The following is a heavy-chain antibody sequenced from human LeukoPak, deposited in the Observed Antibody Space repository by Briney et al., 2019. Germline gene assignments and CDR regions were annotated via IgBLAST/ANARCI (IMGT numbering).Heavy chain of an antibody. Sequence: GGSLRLSCAASGFTFSSYSMNWVRQAPGKGLEWVSYFSSISSTIYYADSVKGRFTISRDNAKNSLYLQMNSLRAEDTAVYYCARDPLDYGDSIDYWGQGTLVTVSS. V-gene: IGHV3-48*01. J-gene: IGHJ4*02. CDR1: GFTFSSYS. CDR3: ARDPLDYGDSIDY. CDR2: FSSISSTI. D-gene: IGHD4-17*01.